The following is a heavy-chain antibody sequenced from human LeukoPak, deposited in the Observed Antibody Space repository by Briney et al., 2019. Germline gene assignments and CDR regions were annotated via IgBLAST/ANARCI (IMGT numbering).Heavy chain of an antibody. CDR3: SRGLDSRKLGY. Sequence: PSETLSLTCTVSGASFSSGDQYWNWIRQSPGKGLEWIGSLHPSGNLYNNPSLEIRVTMSVDTSKNQFSLNLNSVTAADKAVYFCSRGLDSRKLGYWGQGTLVTVSS. CDR1: GASFSSGDQY. V-gene: IGHV4-31*03. CDR2: LHPSGNL. J-gene: IGHJ4*02. D-gene: IGHD3-22*01.